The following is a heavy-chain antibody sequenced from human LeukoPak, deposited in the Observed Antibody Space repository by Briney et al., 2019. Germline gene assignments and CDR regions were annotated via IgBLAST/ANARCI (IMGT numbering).Heavy chain of an antibody. J-gene: IGHJ4*02. Sequence: GASVKVSCKVSGYTFTDYYMHWVQQAPGKGLEWMGLVDPEDGETIYAEKFQGRVTITADTSTDTAYMELSSLRSEDTAVYYCATSDYGSGSYREHDYWGQGTLVTVSS. D-gene: IGHD3-10*01. CDR2: VDPEDGET. V-gene: IGHV1-69-2*01. CDR1: GYTFTDYY. CDR3: ATSDYGSGSYREHDY.